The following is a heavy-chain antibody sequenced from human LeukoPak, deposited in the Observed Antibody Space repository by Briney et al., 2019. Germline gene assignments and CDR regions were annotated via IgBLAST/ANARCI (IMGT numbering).Heavy chain of an antibody. CDR2: IIPIFGTA. J-gene: IGHJ6*03. CDR1: GGTFSSYT. CDR3: ARDQRSSSSPYYYYYYMDV. D-gene: IGHD6-6*01. V-gene: IGHV1-69*05. Sequence: SVKVSCKASGGTFSSYTISWVRQAPGQGLEWMGRIIPIFGTANYAQKFQGRVTITTDESTSTAYMELSSLRSEDTAVYYCARDQRSSSSPYYYYYYMDVWGKGTTVTVSS.